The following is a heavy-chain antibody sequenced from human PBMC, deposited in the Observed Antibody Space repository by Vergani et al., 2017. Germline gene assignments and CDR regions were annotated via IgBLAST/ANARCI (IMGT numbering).Heavy chain of an antibody. CDR1: GYTFTSYG. J-gene: IGHJ6*02. D-gene: IGHD2-2*01. CDR3: ARDPDIVVVAAAPYYYYYYGMDV. V-gene: IGHV1-18*04. Sequence: QVQLVQSGAEVKKPGASVKVSCKASGYTFTSYGISWVRQAPGQGLEWMGWISAYNGNTNYAQKLQGRVTMTTDTSTSTAYMELRSLRSDDTAVYYCARDPDIVVVAAAPYYYYYYGMDVWCQGTTVTVSS. CDR2: ISAYNGNT.